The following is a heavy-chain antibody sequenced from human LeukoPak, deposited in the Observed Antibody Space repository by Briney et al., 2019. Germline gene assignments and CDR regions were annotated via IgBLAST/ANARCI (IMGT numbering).Heavy chain of an antibody. J-gene: IGHJ4*02. CDR1: GFNFGSYS. Sequence: GGSLRLSCAASGFNFGSYSMNWVRQAPGRGLEWVSSISTSSDYIYYADSVKGRFTISRDNAEHSLYLQVHSLRAEDTAVYYCARGCSGGSCYDYWGQGTLVTVSS. D-gene: IGHD2-15*01. CDR2: ISTSSDYI. V-gene: IGHV3-21*01. CDR3: ARGCSGGSCYDY.